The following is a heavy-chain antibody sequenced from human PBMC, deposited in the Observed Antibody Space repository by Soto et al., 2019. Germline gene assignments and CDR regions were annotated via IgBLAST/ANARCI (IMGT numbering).Heavy chain of an antibody. CDR3: ARDYPYFTVTTSGGMDV. CDR1: GGSIDNFY. V-gene: IGHV4-59*01. CDR2: IYSSGST. J-gene: IGHJ6*02. D-gene: IGHD4-17*01. Sequence: SETLSLTCSVSGGSIDNFYWSWIRQPPGKGLEWIGYIYSSGSTNYNPSLKSRVTISVDTSKNQFSLKLSSVTAADTAVYLCARDYPYFTVTTSGGMDVWGQGTTVTVSS.